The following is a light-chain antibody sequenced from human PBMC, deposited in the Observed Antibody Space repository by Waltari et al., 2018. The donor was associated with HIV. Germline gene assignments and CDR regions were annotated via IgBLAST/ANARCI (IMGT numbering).Light chain of an antibody. CDR3: CSYAGQTTYVA. J-gene: IGLJ2*01. Sequence: QSPLTQPASVSGSPGQSITISCPGTDSDIGPYAYVSWYQQRPVSAPKLIIYDVHRRPSGVSDRFSGSKSGNTASLTISGLQAEDEADYYCCSYAGQTTYVAFGGGTKVTVL. CDR2: DVH. CDR1: DSDIGPYAY. V-gene: IGLV2-23*02.